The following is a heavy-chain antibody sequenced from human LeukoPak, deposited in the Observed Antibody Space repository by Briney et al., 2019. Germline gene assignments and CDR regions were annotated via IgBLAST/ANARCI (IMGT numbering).Heavy chain of an antibody. CDR2: IKQDGSEK. CDR3: ARDQYYYGSGSPVFDH. V-gene: IGHV3-7*04. CDR1: GFTFSSYW. J-gene: IGHJ4*02. Sequence: PGGSLRLSCAASGFTFSSYWMSWVRQAPGKGLEWVANIKQDGSEKYYVDSVKGRFTISRDNAKNSLYLQMNSLRAEDAAVYYCARDQYYYGSGSPVFDHWGQGTLVTVSS. D-gene: IGHD3-10*01.